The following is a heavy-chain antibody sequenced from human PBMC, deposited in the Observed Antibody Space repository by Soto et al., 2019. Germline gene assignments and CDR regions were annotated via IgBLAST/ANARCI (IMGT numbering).Heavy chain of an antibody. CDR1: GGTFSSYA. V-gene: IGHV1-69*12. CDR3: AAPYGSGSYYNGFDY. CDR2: IIPIFGTA. D-gene: IGHD3-10*01. Sequence: QVQLVQSGAEVKKPGSSVKVSCKASGGTFSSYAISWVRQAPGQGLEWMGGIIPIFGTANYAQKLQGRVTITADESTSTAYMELSSLRSEAPAVYSCAAPYGSGSYYNGFDYWGQGTLVTVSS. J-gene: IGHJ4*02.